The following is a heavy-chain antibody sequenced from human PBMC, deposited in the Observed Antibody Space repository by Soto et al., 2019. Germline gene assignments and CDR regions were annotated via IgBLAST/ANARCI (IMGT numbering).Heavy chain of an antibody. Sequence: SETLSLTCTVSGGSISSSSYYWGWIRQPPGKGLEWIGSIYYSGSTYYNPSLKSRVTISVDTSKNQFSLKLSSVTAADTAVYYCARSPRSYDFWSGYYYFDYWGQGTLVTVSS. V-gene: IGHV4-39*07. CDR2: IYYSGST. CDR3: ARSPRSYDFWSGYYYFDY. D-gene: IGHD3-3*01. CDR1: GGSISSSSYY. J-gene: IGHJ4*02.